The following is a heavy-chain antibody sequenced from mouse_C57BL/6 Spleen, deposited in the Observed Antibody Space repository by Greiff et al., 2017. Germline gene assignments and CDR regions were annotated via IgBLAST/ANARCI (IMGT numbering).Heavy chain of an antibody. D-gene: IGHD1-1*01. CDR3: AISLRYYYAMDY. CDR1: GFTFTDYY. CDR2: IRNKANGYTT. J-gene: IGHJ4*01. Sequence: EVQVVESGGGLVQPGGSLSLSCAASGFTFTDYYMSWVRQPPGKALEWLGFIRNKANGYTTEYSASVKGRFTISRDNSQSILYLQMNALRAEDSATYLCAISLRYYYAMDYWAQGTLVTVSS. V-gene: IGHV7-3*01.